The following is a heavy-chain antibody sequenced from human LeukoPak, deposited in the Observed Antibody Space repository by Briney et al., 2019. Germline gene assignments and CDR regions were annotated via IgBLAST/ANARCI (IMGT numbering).Heavy chain of an antibody. V-gene: IGHV3-23*01. J-gene: IGHJ4*02. Sequence: TGGSLRLSCAATGFTFSSYAMSWVRQAPGKGLEWVSAISGSGGSTYYADSVKGRFTISRDNSKNTLYLQMNSLRAEDTAVYYCAKEFFYGSGSYDYWGQGTLVTVSS. CDR3: AKEFFYGSGSYDY. CDR2: ISGSGGST. D-gene: IGHD3-10*01. CDR1: GFTFSSYA.